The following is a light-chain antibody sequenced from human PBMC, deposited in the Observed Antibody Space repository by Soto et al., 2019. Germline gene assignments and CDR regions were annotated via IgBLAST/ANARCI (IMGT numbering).Light chain of an antibody. CDR2: DNN. J-gene: IGLJ1*01. Sequence: SVVTQAPSVSGSPGQRVSISCTGSSSNIGAGYNVHWYQQLPGTAPKLLIYDNNNRPSGVPDRFSGSKSGTSASLAITGLQAEDEADYYCQSYDTSLSGFYVFGTGTKVTVL. CDR1: SSNIGAGYN. CDR3: QSYDTSLSGFYV. V-gene: IGLV1-40*01.